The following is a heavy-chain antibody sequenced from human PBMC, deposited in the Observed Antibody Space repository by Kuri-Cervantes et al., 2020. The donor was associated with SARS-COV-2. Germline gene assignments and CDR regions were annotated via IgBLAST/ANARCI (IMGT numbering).Heavy chain of an antibody. Sequence: ASVKVSCKAPGYTFTGYYMHWVRQAPGQGLEWMGWTGTNNGNKVYAQKFQGRVTMTTDTSTNTASMELTSLRSDDTAVYYCARKGVVVPTPVDYYYAMDVWGQGTTVTVSS. V-gene: IGHV1-18*04. CDR2: TGTNNGNK. CDR1: GYTFTGYY. J-gene: IGHJ6*02. D-gene: IGHD2-2*01. CDR3: ARKGVVVPTPVDYYYAMDV.